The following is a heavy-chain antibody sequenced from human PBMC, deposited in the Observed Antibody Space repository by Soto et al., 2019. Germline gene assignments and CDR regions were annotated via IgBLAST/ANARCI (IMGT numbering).Heavy chain of an antibody. D-gene: IGHD3-3*01. CDR3: ARLVPSEITIFGVVIYDALDI. V-gene: IGHV3-74*01. Sequence: GGSLRLSCAASGFTFSSYWMHWVRQAPGKGLVWVSRINSDGSSTSYADSVKGRFTISRDNAKNTLYLQMNSLRAEDTAVYYCARLVPSEITIFGVVIYDALDIWGQGTMVTVS. CDR1: GFTFSSYW. J-gene: IGHJ3*02. CDR2: INSDGSST.